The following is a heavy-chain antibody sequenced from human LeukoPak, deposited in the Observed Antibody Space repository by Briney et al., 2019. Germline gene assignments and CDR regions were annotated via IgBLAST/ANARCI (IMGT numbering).Heavy chain of an antibody. CDR2: INHSGST. CDR1: GGSFSGYY. D-gene: IGHD3-22*01. V-gene: IGHV4-34*01. J-gene: IGHJ4*02. CDR3: ARGSPSLTYYYDSSGYRNDY. Sequence: PSETLSLTCAVYGGSFSGYYWSWIRQPPGKGLEWIGEINHSGSTNYNPSLKSRVTISVDTSKNQFSLKLSSVTAADTAVYYCARGSPSLTYYYDSSGYRNDYRGQGTLVTVSS.